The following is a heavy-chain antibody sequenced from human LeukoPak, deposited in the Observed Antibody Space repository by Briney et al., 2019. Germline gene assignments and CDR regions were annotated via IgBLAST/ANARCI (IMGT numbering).Heavy chain of an antibody. CDR1: GFTFSSYG. Sequence: PGGSLRLSCAASGFTFSSYGMSWVRQAPGKGLEWVSAISSSSYIYYADSVKGRFTISRDNAKNSPYLQMNSLRAEDTAVYYCARSSNYYYYYMDVWGKGTTVTVSS. CDR3: ARSSNYYYYYMDV. J-gene: IGHJ6*03. CDR2: ISSSSYI. V-gene: IGHV3-21*01.